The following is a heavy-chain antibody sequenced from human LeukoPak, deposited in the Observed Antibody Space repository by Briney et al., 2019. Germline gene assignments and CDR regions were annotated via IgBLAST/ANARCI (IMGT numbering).Heavy chain of an antibody. D-gene: IGHD3-3*01. CDR2: INHSGST. Sequence: SETLSLTCAVYGGSFSGYYWSWIRQPPGKGLEWIEEINHSGSTNYNPSLKSRVTISVDTSKNQFSLKLSSVTAADTAVYYCARARYDFWSGYSSRHNWFDPWGQGTLVTVSS. CDR1: GGSFSGYY. CDR3: ARARYDFWSGYSSRHNWFDP. V-gene: IGHV4-34*01. J-gene: IGHJ5*02.